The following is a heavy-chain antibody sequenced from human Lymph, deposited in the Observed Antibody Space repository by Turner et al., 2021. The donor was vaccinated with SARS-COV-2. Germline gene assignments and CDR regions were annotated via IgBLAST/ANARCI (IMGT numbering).Heavy chain of an antibody. Sequence: QVQLVPAGAEVKKPGAAVKVSCTASGYTFTGYYMHWVRQAPGQGLECMGWINHNSVGTNKAQKVQGRKTMSRDTTISSANTELRRMSSDDTDVNYWERSRAVQSMVRRGDPFDYWGQGTLVTVSS. CDR3: ERSRAVQSMVRRGDPFDY. V-gene: IGHV1-2*02. J-gene: IGHJ4*02. D-gene: IGHD3-10*01. CDR2: INHNSVGT. CDR1: GYTFTGYY.